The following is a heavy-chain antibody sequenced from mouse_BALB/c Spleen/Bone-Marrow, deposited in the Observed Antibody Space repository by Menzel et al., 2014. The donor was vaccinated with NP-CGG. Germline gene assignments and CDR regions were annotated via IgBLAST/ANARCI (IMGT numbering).Heavy chain of an antibody. CDR1: GYAFSSYW. CDR2: IYPGDGDT. D-gene: IGHD2-14*01. Sequence: VQLQQSGAELVRPGSSVKISCKASGYAFSSYWMNWVIQRPGQGLEWIGQIYPGDGDTNYNGNFKDKATLTVDRSPSTAFMQLSSLTSEDSAVYFCARWYRDPHFAMDYWGPGTSVTVSS. CDR3: ARWYRDPHFAMDY. J-gene: IGHJ4*01. V-gene: IGHV1-80*01.